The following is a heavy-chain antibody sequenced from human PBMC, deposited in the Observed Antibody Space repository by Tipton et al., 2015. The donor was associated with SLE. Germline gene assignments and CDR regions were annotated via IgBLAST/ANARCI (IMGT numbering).Heavy chain of an antibody. Sequence: SLRLSCAASGFTFSSYAMHWVRQAPGKGLEWVAVISYDGSNKYYADSVKGRFTISRDNSKNTLYLQMNSLKAEDTAVYYCARSLVWSGDFGFMDVWGKWTTVTVSS. CDR3: ARSLVWSGDFGFMDV. D-gene: IGHD3-3*01. J-gene: IGHJ6*03. CDR1: GFTFSSYA. CDR2: ISYDGSNK. V-gene: IGHV3-30*04.